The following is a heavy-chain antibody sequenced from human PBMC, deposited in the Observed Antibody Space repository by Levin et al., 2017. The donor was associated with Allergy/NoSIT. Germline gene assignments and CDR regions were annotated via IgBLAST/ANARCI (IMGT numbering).Heavy chain of an antibody. CDR2: ISGSGSPT. Sequence: GGSLRLSCAASGFTFETYGMNWVRQAPGKGLEWVSHISGSGSPTYYADPVKGRFTISRDNAKKSLYLQMSSLRVEDTAVYYCACGLYDFWGQGALVNVSS. J-gene: IGHJ4*02. CDR1: GFTFETYG. D-gene: IGHD2-8*02. CDR3: ACGLYDF. V-gene: IGHV3-48*04.